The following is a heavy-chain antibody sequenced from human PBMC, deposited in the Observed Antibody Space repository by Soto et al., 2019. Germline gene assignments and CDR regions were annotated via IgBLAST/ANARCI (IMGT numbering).Heavy chain of an antibody. Sequence: SVKVSCKASGGTFSSYAISWVRQAPGQGLEWMGGIIPIFGTANYAQKFQGRVTITADESTSAAYMELSSLRSEDTAVYYCARDDNWNNYGMDVWGQGTTVTVSS. CDR2: IIPIFGTA. CDR3: ARDDNWNNYGMDV. CDR1: GGTFSSYA. D-gene: IGHD1-20*01. V-gene: IGHV1-69*13. J-gene: IGHJ6*02.